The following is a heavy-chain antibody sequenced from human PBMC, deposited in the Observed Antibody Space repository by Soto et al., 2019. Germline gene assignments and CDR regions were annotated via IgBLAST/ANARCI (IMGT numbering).Heavy chain of an antibody. Sequence: QVHLVQSGAEVKKPGSSVRVACKASGGSFSNYAVTWVRHAPGQRLEWMGGITPMFGIANYAQKFQGRVTLTADESTGTAYMELSSLRSDDTATYSCASDRHHSGFEDWGQGTLVTVSS. CDR2: ITPMFGIA. CDR3: ASDRHHSGFED. CDR1: GGSFSNYA. V-gene: IGHV1-69*01. J-gene: IGHJ4*02.